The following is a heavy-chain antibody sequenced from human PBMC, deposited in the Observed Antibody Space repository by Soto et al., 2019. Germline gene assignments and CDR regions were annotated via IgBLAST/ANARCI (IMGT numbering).Heavy chain of an antibody. V-gene: IGHV3-48*02. J-gene: IGHJ4*02. CDR2: ISSSSSTI. CDR3: ARGGLIVLVPAAMSGVDY. D-gene: IGHD2-2*01. Sequence: GGSLRLSCAASGFTFSSYSMNWVRQAPGKGLEWVSYISSSSSTIYYADSVKGRFTISRDNAKNSLYLQMNSLRDEDTAVYYCARGGLIVLVPAAMSGVDYWGQGTLVTVSS. CDR1: GFTFSSYS.